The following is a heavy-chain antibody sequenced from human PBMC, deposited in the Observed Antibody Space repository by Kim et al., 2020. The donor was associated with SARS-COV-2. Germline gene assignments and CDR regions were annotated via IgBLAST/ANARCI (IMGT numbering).Heavy chain of an antibody. Sequence: GGSLRLSCAASGFTFSSYGMHWVRQAPGKGLEWVAVISYDGSNNYYADSVKGRFTISRDNSKNTLYLQMNSLRAEDTAVYYCAKDLFPYCGGDCYVDYWGQGTQVTVSS. D-gene: IGHD2-21*02. CDR3: AKDLFPYCGGDCYVDY. V-gene: IGHV3-30*18. CDR2: ISYDGSNN. J-gene: IGHJ4*02. CDR1: GFTFSSYG.